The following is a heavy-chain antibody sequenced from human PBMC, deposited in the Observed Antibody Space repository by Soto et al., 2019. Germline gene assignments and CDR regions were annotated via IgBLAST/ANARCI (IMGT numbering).Heavy chain of an antibody. CDR1: GGTFSSYA. V-gene: IGHV1-69*13. CDR2: IIPIFGTA. D-gene: IGHD3-10*01. Sequence: SVKVSCKASGGTFSSYAISWVRQAPGQGLEWMGGIIPIFGTANYAQKFQGRVTITADESTSTAYMKLSSLRSEETAVYYCARDSYRVRGVILIGMDVWAQGTSVTVSS. CDR3: ARDSYRVRGVILIGMDV. J-gene: IGHJ6*02.